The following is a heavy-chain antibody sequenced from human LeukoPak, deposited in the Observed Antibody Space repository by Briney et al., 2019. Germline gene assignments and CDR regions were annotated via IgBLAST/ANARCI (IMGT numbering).Heavy chain of an antibody. CDR3: ARGPFSSSSEAAFDY. CDR1: GGSISSYY. V-gene: IGHV4-59*01. CDR2: TYYSGST. Sequence: SETLSLTCTVSGGSISSYYWSWIRQPSGKGLEWIGYTYYSGSTNYNPSLKSRVTISVDTSKNQFSLKLSSVTAADTAVYYCARGPFSSSSEAAFDYWGQGTLVTVSS. J-gene: IGHJ4*02. D-gene: IGHD6-6*01.